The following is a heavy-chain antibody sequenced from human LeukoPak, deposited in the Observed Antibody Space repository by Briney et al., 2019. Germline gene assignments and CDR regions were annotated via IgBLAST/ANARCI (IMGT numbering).Heavy chain of an antibody. CDR1: GYTFTGYY. V-gene: IGHV1-2*06. Sequence: ASVKVSCKASGYTFTGYYMHWVRQPPGQGLEWMGRINPNSGGTNYAQKFQGRVTMTRDSSISTAYMELSRLRSNDTAGYYCAREGSHYYDSSGYRGYWFDPWGQGTLVTVSS. CDR3: AREGSHYYDSSGYRGYWFDP. J-gene: IGHJ5*02. CDR2: INPNSGGT. D-gene: IGHD3-22*01.